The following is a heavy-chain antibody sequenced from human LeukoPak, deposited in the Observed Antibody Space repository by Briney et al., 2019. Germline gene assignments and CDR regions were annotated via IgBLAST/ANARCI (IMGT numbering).Heavy chain of an antibody. V-gene: IGHV4-59*08. CDR3: ARHEGGGRYPLDY. D-gene: IGHD1-26*01. CDR1: GGSMRTYS. Sequence: SETLSLICTVSGGSMRTYSWSWIRQPPGKGLEWIGYISYSGDTNYNPSLKSRLTISIDTSKNQFSLKLNSVTAADTALYYCARHEGGGRYPLDYWGQGTLVTVSS. J-gene: IGHJ4*02. CDR2: ISYSGDT.